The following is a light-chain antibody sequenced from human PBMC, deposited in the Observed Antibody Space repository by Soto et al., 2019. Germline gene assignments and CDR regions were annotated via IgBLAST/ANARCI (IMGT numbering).Light chain of an antibody. CDR2: AAS. V-gene: IGKV1-39*01. Sequence: DIQMTQSPSSLSASVGDRVTITCRASQSINSYLNWYQQKPGKAPQLLIYAASSLQSGVPSRFSGSGSGTDFTLTISSLQPEDFATYYCQQGFSTPTFGQGTKLEIK. CDR1: QSINSY. J-gene: IGKJ2*01. CDR3: QQGFSTPT.